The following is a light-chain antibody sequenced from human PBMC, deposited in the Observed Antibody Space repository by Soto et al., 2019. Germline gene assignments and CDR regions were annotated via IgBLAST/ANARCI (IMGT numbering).Light chain of an antibody. CDR3: QVWDRNSDHPGV. CDR1: NIGSKG. V-gene: IGLV3-21*02. Sequence: SYELTQPPSVSVAPGQTASITCGGNNIGSKGVHWYQQKPGQAPVLVVYDDSDRPSGIPERFSGSNSGNTATLTISRVEGGDEADDYCQVWDRNSDHPGVFGGGTKLTVL. CDR2: DDS. J-gene: IGLJ3*02.